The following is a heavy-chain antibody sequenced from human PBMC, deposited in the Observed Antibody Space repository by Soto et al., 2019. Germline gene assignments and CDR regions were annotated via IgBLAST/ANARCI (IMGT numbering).Heavy chain of an antibody. CDR2: INPGNGDT. V-gene: IGHV1-3*01. CDR3: ARTDCSSTSCYNYYYYGMDV. D-gene: IGHD2-2*01. Sequence: ASVKVSCKTSGYSFTKYGLHWVRQAPGQRLEWMGWINPGNGDTEYSQKFQGRVTITRDTSATTAYMELSSLRSEDSAVFYCARTDCSSTSCYNYYYYGMDVWGQGTTVTVSS. CDR1: GYSFTKYG. J-gene: IGHJ6*02.